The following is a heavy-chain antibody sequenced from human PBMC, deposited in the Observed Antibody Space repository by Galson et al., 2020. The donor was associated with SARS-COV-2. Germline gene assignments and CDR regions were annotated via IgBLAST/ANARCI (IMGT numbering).Heavy chain of an antibody. J-gene: IGHJ4*02. CDR3: ARHVRYCSSTGCYDMFDY. Sequence: KIGESLKISCKGSGYSFTSYWISWVRQMPGKGLEWMGRIDPSDSYTNYSPSFHGHVTISADKSISTAYLQWSSLKASDTAMYYCARHVRYCSSTGCYDMFDYWGQGTLVTVSS. CDR1: GYSFTSYW. D-gene: IGHD2-2*01. V-gene: IGHV5-10-1*01. CDR2: IDPSDSYT.